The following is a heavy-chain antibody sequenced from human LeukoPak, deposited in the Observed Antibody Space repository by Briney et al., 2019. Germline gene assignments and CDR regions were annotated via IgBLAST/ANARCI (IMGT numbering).Heavy chain of an antibody. CDR1: GFTFSSYA. J-gene: IGHJ5*02. CDR3: ARERLPGIAAAGTFGFDP. Sequence: GGSLRLSCAASGFTFSSYAMHWVRQATGKGLEWVAVISYDGSNKYYADSVKGRFTISRDNSKNTLYLQMNSLRAEDTAVYYCARERLPGIAAAGTFGFDPWGQGTLVTVSS. D-gene: IGHD6-13*01. CDR2: ISYDGSNK. V-gene: IGHV3-30*04.